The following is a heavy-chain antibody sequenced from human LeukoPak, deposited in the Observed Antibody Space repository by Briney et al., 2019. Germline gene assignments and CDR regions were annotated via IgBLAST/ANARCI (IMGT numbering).Heavy chain of an antibody. J-gene: IGHJ6*03. CDR2: ISYDGTNE. V-gene: IGHV3-30*04. Sequence: QSGGPLRLSCAASGFTFSSYVMHGVRQAPGKGLEWVAIISYDGTNEYYADSVKGRFTISRDNSKNTLYLQMNSLRAEDTAVYYCAREFGAFYGGNIVRDYYYYMDVWGKGTTVTVSS. D-gene: IGHD4-23*01. CDR1: GFTFSSYV. CDR3: AREFGAFYGGNIVRDYYYYMDV.